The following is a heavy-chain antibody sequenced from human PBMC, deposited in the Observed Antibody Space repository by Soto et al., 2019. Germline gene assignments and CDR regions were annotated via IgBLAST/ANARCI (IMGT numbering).Heavy chain of an antibody. CDR2: IKSKIDGGTT. D-gene: IGHD2-15*01. V-gene: IGHV3-15*07. J-gene: IGHJ5*02. CDR1: GFTFSDAW. Sequence: EVQLVESGGGLVKPGGSLRLSCAASGFTFSDAWFNWVRQAPGKGLEWVGRIKSKIDGGTTDYAAPVKGRVTISRDDSENTLYLQVNSLKTEDTAVYYCTTGRRGWTWGQGTLVTVSS. CDR3: TTGRRGWT.